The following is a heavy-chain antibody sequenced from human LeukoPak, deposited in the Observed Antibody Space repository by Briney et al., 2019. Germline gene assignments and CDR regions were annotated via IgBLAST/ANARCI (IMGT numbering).Heavy chain of an antibody. D-gene: IGHD1-26*01. Sequence: ASVNVSCKASGGTFSSYAISWVRQAPGQGLEWMGGIIPIFGTANYAQKFQGRVTITADESTSTAYMELSSLRSEDTAVYYCARLYSGSYYRWFDPWGQGTLVTVSS. CDR1: GGTFSSYA. J-gene: IGHJ5*02. CDR3: ARLYSGSYYRWFDP. V-gene: IGHV1-69*13. CDR2: IIPIFGTA.